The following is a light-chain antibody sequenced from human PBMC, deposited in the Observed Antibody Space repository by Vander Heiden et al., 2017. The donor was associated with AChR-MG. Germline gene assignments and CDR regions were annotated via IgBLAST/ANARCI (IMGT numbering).Light chain of an antibody. CDR1: SSDVGGYKY. CDR2: EVS. V-gene: IGLV2-14*01. J-gene: IGLJ2*01. CDR3: SSYTSSRTVV. Sequence: QSARTQPAPVSGSPGQSITISCTGTSSDVGGYKYVSWYQQHPGNAPKIMIYEVSNRPSGVSYRFSGSKSGNTASLTISGLQAEDEADYYCSSYTSSRTVVFGGGTKLTVL.